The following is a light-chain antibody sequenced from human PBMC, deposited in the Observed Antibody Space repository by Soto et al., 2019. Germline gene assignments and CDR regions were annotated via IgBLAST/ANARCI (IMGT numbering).Light chain of an antibody. V-gene: IGKV3-20*01. CDR3: QQYGSWT. CDR2: GAS. J-gene: IGKJ1*01. CDR1: QSVSSSY. Sequence: EIVLTQSPGTLSLSPGERATLSCRASQSVSSSYLAWYQQKPGQAPRLLIYGASSRATGIPDRFSGSGSGTDFTLTISRLEPEDFAVYYCQQYGSWTFGQGTK.